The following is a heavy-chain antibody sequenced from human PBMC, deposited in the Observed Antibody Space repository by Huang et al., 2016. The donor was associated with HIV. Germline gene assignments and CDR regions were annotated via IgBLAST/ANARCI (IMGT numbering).Heavy chain of an antibody. D-gene: IGHD2-2*02. V-gene: IGHV4-39*01. J-gene: IGHJ4*02. CDR3: ARPARYCSSTSCYMVYDY. CDR1: GGSISSSSYY. Sequence: QLQLQESGPGLVKPSETLSLTCTVSGGSISSSSYYWGWIRQPPGKGLEWIGTIYYSGSPYYNPSLKSRVTISVDTSKNQFSLKLSSVTAADTAVYYCARPARYCSSTSCYMVYDYWGQGTLVTVSS. CDR2: IYYSGSP.